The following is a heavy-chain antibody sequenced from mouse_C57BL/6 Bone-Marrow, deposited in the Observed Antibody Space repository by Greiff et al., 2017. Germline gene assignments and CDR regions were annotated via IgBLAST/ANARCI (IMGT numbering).Heavy chain of an antibody. CDR2: IDPENGDT. CDR1: GFNIKDDY. CDR3: TTTGYLFAY. J-gene: IGHJ3*01. Sequence: VQLQQSGAELVRPGASVKLSCTASGFNIKDDYMHWVKQRPEQGLEWIGWIDPENGDTEYASKFQGKATITADPSSNTAYLQLSSLTSEDTAVYYCTTTGYLFAYWGQGTLVTVSA. D-gene: IGHD2-2*01. V-gene: IGHV14-4*01.